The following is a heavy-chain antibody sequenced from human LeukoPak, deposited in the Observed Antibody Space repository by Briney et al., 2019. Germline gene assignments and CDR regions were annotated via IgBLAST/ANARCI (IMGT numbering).Heavy chain of an antibody. V-gene: IGHV3-23*01. J-gene: IGHJ4*02. CDR2: ISGNGGST. D-gene: IGHD3-22*01. CDR3: AKDPYDSLEYFDF. CDR1: GFPFSGYS. Sequence: PRGSLRLSCAGSGFPFSGYSMNWVRQTPGKGLEWVSAISGNGGSTYYADSVKGRFTISRDNSKNTLYLQMNSLRAEDTAVYYCAKDPYDSLEYFDFWGQGTLVAVSS.